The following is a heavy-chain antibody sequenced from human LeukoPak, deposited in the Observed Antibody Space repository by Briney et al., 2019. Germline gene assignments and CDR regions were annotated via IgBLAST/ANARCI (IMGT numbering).Heavy chain of an antibody. V-gene: IGHV4-59*11. D-gene: IGHD5-24*01. CDR2: IYYSGST. CDR3: AKEDAEIATTNAFDI. CDR1: GGSISSHY. Sequence: PSETLSLTCTVSGGSISSHYWSWIRQPPWKGLEWIGYIYYSGSTNYNPSLKSRVTISVDTSKNQFSLKLSSVTAADTAVYYCAKEDAEIATTNAFDIWGQGTMVTVSS. J-gene: IGHJ3*02.